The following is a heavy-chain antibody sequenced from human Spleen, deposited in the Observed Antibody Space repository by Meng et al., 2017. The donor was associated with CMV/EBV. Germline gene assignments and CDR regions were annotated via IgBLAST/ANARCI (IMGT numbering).Heavy chain of an antibody. CDR2: IYYSGST. J-gene: IGHJ4*02. CDR1: GGSISSYY. Sequence: GSLRLSCTVSGGSISSYYWSWIRQPPGKRLEWIGYIYYSGSTNYNPSLKSRVTISVDTSKNQFSLKLSSVTAADTAVYYCARDKTFDYWGQGTLVTVSS. CDR3: ARDKTFDY. V-gene: IGHV4-59*01.